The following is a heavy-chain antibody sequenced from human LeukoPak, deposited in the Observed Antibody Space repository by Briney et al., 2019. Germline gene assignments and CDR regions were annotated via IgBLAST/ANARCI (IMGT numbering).Heavy chain of an antibody. Sequence: PGGSLRLSCAASGFTFDDYGMSWVRQAPGKGLEWVSGINWNGGSTGYADSVKGRFTISRDDAKNSLYLQMNSLRAEDTALYYCARDYYGSGSYPYYMDVWGKGTTVTVSS. D-gene: IGHD3-10*01. CDR2: INWNGGST. J-gene: IGHJ6*03. CDR3: ARDYYGSGSYPYYMDV. V-gene: IGHV3-20*04. CDR1: GFTFDDYG.